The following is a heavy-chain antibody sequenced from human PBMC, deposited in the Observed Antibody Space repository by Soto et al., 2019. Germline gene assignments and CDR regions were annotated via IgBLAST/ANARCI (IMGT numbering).Heavy chain of an antibody. V-gene: IGHV3-73*02. CDR1: GFTLGGSA. J-gene: IGHJ4*02. D-gene: IGHD6-19*01. Sequence: EGQLVESGGGLVQPGGSLKLSCAASGFTLGGSAMHWVRQASGKGLEWVGHIRSKTNSYATAYAESVKGRFTISRDDSMNTAYLQMNSLKTEDTAVYFCTRQTDAVQWLVVPTDYNFDYWGQGTLVTVSS. CDR3: TRQTDAVQWLVVPTDYNFDY. CDR2: IRSKTNSYAT.